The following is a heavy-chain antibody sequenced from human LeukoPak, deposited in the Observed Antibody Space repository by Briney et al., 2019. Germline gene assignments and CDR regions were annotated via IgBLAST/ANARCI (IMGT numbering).Heavy chain of an antibody. Sequence: GESLKISCKGSGNSFTSYWIGWVRQMPGKGLEWMGIIYPGDSDTRSSPSFQGQVTISADKSISTAYLQWSSLKASDTAMYFCARRAFASGDYFDYWGQGTLVTVSS. D-gene: IGHD3-10*01. CDR3: ARRAFASGDYFDY. CDR2: IYPGDSDT. CDR1: GNSFTSYW. J-gene: IGHJ4*02. V-gene: IGHV5-51*01.